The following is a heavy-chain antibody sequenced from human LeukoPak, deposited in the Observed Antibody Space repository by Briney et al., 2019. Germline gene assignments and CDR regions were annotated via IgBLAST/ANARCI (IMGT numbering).Heavy chain of an antibody. CDR3: ARVNGVVAATYDY. Sequence: ASVKVSCKASGYTFTSYYMHWVRQAPGQGLEWMGIINPSGGSTSYAQKFQGRVTITADKSTSTAYMELSSLRSEDTAVYYCARVNGVVAATYDYWGQGTLVTVSS. J-gene: IGHJ4*02. CDR2: INPSGGST. CDR1: GYTFTSYY. D-gene: IGHD2-15*01. V-gene: IGHV1-46*01.